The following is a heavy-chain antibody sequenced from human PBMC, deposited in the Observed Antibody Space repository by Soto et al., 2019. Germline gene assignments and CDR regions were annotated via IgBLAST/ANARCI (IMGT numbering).Heavy chain of an antibody. Sequence: WGSLRLSCAASGFTFSSYAMSWVRQAPGKGLEWVSAISGSGGSTYYADSVKGRFTISRDNSKNTLYLQMNSLRAEDTAVYYCAKDLCYGTSCYAPYFQHWGQGTLVTVSS. CDR3: AKDLCYGTSCYAPYFQH. D-gene: IGHD2-2*01. CDR2: ISGSGGST. CDR1: GFTFSSYA. J-gene: IGHJ1*01. V-gene: IGHV3-23*01.